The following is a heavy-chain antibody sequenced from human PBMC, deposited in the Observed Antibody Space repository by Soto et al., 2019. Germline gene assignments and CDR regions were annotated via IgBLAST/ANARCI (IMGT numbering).Heavy chain of an antibody. V-gene: IGHV1-46*01. CDR3: ARAPYYYDSSGSNLDY. CDR2: INPSGGST. D-gene: IGHD3-22*01. Sequence: ASVKVSCKASGYTFTSYYMHWVRQAPGQGLEWMGIINPSGGSTSYAQKFQGRVTMTRDTSTSTVYMELSSLRSEDTAVYYCARAPYYYDSSGSNLDYWGQGTLVTVSS. J-gene: IGHJ4*02. CDR1: GYTFTSYY.